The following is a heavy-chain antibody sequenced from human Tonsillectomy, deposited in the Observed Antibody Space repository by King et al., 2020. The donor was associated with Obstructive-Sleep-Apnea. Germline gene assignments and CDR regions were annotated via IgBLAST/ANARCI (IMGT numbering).Heavy chain of an antibody. V-gene: IGHV4-39*07. Sequence: QLQESGPGLVKPSETLSLTCTVSGGSISSSSYYWGWIRQPPGKGLEWIGSIFYSGSTYYNPSLKRRVTIALDTSKNQFSLKLTSVTAADTAVYNCARSYSGTFGYFDYWGQGTLVTVSS. D-gene: IGHD1-26*01. J-gene: IGHJ4*02. CDR2: IFYSGST. CDR3: ARSYSGTFGYFDY. CDR1: GGSISSSSYY.